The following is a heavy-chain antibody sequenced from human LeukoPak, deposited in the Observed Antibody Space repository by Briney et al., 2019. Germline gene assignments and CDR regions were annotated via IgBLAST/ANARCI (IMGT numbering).Heavy chain of an antibody. V-gene: IGHV3-21*01. J-gene: IGHJ4*02. CDR1: GFTFSSYS. D-gene: IGHD6-13*01. CDR2: ISSSSSYI. CDR3: ARGRGSWYGVYFDY. Sequence: GGSLRLSCAASGFTFSSYSMNWVRQAPGKGLEWVSSISSSSSYIYYADSVKGRFTISRDNAKNSLYLQMNSLRTEDTAVYYCARGRGSWYGVYFDYWGQGTLVTVSS.